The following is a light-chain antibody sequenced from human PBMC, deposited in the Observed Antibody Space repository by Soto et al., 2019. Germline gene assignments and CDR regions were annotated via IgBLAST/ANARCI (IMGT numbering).Light chain of an antibody. CDR1: QSVSNNW. CDR3: QQYAYSPRT. V-gene: IGKV3-20*01. CDR2: GVS. J-gene: IGKJ1*01. Sequence: EVVMTQSPATLSLSPGERATLSCRPSQSVSNNWLAWYQQKPGQAPRLLIYGVSTRAPGIPDRFSGSASETDFTLTISRLEPEDFAVYYCQQYAYSPRTFGQGTKVDI.